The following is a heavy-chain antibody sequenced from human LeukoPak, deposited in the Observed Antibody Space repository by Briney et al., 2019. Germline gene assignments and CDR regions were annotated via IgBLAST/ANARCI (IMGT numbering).Heavy chain of an antibody. CDR2: IKQDEGEK. CDR3: AKGDYGGYSHGFDI. Sequence: TGGSLRLSCAASQFSFSTYWMSWVRQAPGKGLEWVANIKQDEGEKYYVDSVRGRFTISRDNAKNSLYLQMNSLRAEDTAIYYCAKGDYGGYSHGFDIWGQGTRVTVSS. CDR1: QFSFSTYW. J-gene: IGHJ3*02. D-gene: IGHD4-23*01. V-gene: IGHV3-7*01.